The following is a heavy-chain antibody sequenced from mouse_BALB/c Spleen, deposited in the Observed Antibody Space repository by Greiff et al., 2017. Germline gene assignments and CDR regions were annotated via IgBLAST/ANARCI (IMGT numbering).Heavy chain of an antibody. D-gene: IGHD2-4*01. CDR3: ASDDYDGGDFDY. CDR2: IDPANGNT. Sequence: VQLQQSGAELVKPGASVKLSCTASGFNIKDTYMHWVKQRPEQGLEWIGRIDPANGNTKYDPKFQGKATITADTSSNTAYLQLSSLTSEDTAVYYCASDDYDGGDFDYWGQGTTLTVSS. CDR1: GFNIKDTY. J-gene: IGHJ2*01. V-gene: IGHV14-3*02.